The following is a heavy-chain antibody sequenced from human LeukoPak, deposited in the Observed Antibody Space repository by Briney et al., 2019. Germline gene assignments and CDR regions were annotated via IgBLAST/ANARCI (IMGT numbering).Heavy chain of an antibody. CDR1: GFTFSGYG. D-gene: IGHD3-3*01. V-gene: IGHV3-33*01. CDR2: IWYDGNNK. Sequence: SGGSLRLSCAASGFTFSGYGMHWVRQAPDKGLEWVAVIWYDGNNKYYADSVKGRFTISRDNSKNTLYLQMNSLRAEDTAVYYCARGAYYDFWSGYYTFDYWGQGTLVTVSS. CDR3: ARGAYYDFWSGYYTFDY. J-gene: IGHJ4*02.